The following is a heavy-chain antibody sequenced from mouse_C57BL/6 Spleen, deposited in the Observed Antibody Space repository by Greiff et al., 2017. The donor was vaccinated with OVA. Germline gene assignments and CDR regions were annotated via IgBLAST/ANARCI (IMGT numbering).Heavy chain of an antibody. J-gene: IGHJ3*01. CDR3: ARGYYGGFAY. CDR1: GYTFTSYW. V-gene: IGHV1-61*01. CDR2: IYPSDSET. Sequence: VKLQQPGAELVRPGSSVKLSCKASGYTFTSYWMDWVKQRPGQGLEWIGNIYPSDSETHYNQKFKDKATLTVDKSSSTAYMQLSSLTSEDSAVYYCARGYYGGFAYWGQGTLVTVSA. D-gene: IGHD1-1*01.